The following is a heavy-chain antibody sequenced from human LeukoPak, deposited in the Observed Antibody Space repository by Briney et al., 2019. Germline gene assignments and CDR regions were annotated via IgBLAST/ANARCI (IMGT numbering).Heavy chain of an antibody. CDR1: GFTFSSYS. J-gene: IGHJ4*02. CDR3: ARGKVGELDY. Sequence: GGSLRLSCAASGFTFSSYSMNWVRQAPGKGLEWVSSISSSSSYIYYADSVKGRFTISRDNANNSLYLQMNSLRAEDTAVYYCARGKVGELDYWGQGSLVTVSS. D-gene: IGHD3-10*01. CDR2: ISSSSSYI. V-gene: IGHV3-21*01.